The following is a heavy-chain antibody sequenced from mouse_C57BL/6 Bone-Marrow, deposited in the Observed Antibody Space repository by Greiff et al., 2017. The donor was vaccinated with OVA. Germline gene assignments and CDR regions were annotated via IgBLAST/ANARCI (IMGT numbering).Heavy chain of an antibody. D-gene: IGHD1-1*01. CDR3: ARLRSDY. V-gene: IGHV1-59*01. CDR1: GYTFTSYW. J-gene: IGHJ2*01. Sequence: QVQLQQPGAELVRPGTSVKLSCKASGYTFTSYWMHWVKQRPGQGLEWIGVIDPSDSYTNYNQKFKGKATLTVDTSSSTAYMQLSSLTSEDSAVYYCARLRSDYWGQGTTLTVSS. CDR2: IDPSDSYT.